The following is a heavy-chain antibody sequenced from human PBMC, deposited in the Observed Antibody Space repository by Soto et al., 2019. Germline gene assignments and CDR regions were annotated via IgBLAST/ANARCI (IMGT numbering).Heavy chain of an antibody. CDR1: GGSISSGGYY. J-gene: IGHJ6*02. Sequence: QVQLQESGPGLVKPSQTLSLTCTVSGGSISSGGYYWSWIRQHPGKGLEWIGYIYYSGSTYYNPSLKSRVTISVETSKNQFSLKLSSVTAADTAVYYCARFGVVAATAYYYYYGMDVWGQGTTVTVSS. CDR3: ARFGVVAATAYYYYYGMDV. CDR2: IYYSGST. D-gene: IGHD2-15*01. V-gene: IGHV4-31*03.